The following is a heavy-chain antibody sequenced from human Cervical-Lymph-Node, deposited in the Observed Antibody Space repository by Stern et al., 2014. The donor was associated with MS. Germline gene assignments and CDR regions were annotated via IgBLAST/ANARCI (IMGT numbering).Heavy chain of an antibody. Sequence: VQLEESGGGVVQPGRSVRLSCAGSGFNFSHYAMPWVRQAPGKGLEWVAAVLPKVSNKYHADSVKGRFTISRDNSKNTVYLQMNSLRDDDTAVYYCATQIWFDYWGQGTLVTVSS. V-gene: IGHV3-30-3*01. J-gene: IGHJ4*02. CDR2: VLPKVSNK. CDR3: ATQIWFDY. D-gene: IGHD3-16*01. CDR1: GFNFSHYA.